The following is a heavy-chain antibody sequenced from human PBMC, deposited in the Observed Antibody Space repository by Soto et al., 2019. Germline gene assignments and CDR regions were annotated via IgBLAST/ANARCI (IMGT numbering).Heavy chain of an antibody. CDR2: IRLGDSDT. CDR1: GYTFNTSW. V-gene: IGHV5-51*01. J-gene: IGHJ6*02. D-gene: IGHD2-21*02. CDR3: ARHARGDILVTDFYYGVDV. Sequence: EVQLVQSGAEVKRPGESLRISCEVSGYTFNTSWITWVRQMPGKGLEWMVHIRLGDSDTRYSPPFQGQITLSAAKTNGTAYLQWSSLKTSDTATYYCARHARGDILVTDFYYGVDVWGQVTTVTVSS.